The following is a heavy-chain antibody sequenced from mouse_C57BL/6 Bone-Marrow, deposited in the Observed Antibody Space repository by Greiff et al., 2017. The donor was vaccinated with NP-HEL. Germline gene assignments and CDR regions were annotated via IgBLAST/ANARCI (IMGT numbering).Heavy chain of an antibody. J-gene: IGHJ2*01. V-gene: IGHV1-64*01. CDR1: GYTFTSYS. CDR2: LHPNSGST. Sequence: QFQLQQPGAELVQPGASVTLSCTASGYTFTSYSLHWVTQSPGQGLEWIGMLHPNSGSTTSNEKFKSKATLTVDKSSSTAYMQLSSLTSEDSAVYYCARSGGNPFDYWGQGTTLTVSS. D-gene: IGHD2-1*01. CDR3: ARSGGNPFDY.